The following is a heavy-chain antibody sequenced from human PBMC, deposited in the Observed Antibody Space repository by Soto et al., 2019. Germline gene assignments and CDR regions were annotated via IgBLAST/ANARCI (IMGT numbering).Heavy chain of an antibody. CDR2: IKSKTDGGTT. Sequence: EGQLVESGGGLVKPGGSLRLSCAASGITFSNAWMNWVRQAPGKGLEWVGRIKSKTDGGTTAYAAPVKGRFIISRDDSKNTLFLQMNFLKTEDTAVYYCTTAYFGFPTGWFGNYYDIGGSYYFDYWGQGTLVTVSS. CDR1: GITFSNAW. J-gene: IGHJ4*02. V-gene: IGHV3-15*01. D-gene: IGHD3-22*01. CDR3: TTAYFGFPTGWFGNYYDIGGSYYFDY.